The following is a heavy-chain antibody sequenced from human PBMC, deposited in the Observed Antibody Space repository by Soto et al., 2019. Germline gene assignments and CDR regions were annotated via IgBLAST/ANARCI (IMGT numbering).Heavy chain of an antibody. Sequence: GGSLRLSCAASGFTFSSYGMHWVRQAPGKGLEWVAVIWYDGSNKYYADSVKGRFTVSRDNSKNTLYLQMNSLRAEDTAVYYCGRGFDKYHLLSYYMDVWGKGTRVT. CDR1: GFTFSSYG. CDR3: GRGFDKYHLLSYYMDV. CDR2: IWYDGSNK. J-gene: IGHJ6*03. D-gene: IGHD2-2*01. V-gene: IGHV3-33*01.